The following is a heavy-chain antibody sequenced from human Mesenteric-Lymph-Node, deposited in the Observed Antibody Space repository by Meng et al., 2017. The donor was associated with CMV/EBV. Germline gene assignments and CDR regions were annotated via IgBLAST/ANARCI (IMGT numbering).Heavy chain of an antibody. J-gene: IGHJ6*02. CDR1: GFTFSSYA. CDR3: AKDHFWVAVAGLRYYYYGMDV. Sequence: GESLKVSCAASGFTFSSYAMSWVRQAPGKGLEWVSAISGSGGSTYYADSVKGRFTISRDNSKNTLYLQMNSLRAEDTAVYYCAKDHFWVAVAGLRYYYYGMDVWGQGTTVTVSS. CDR2: ISGSGGST. V-gene: IGHV3-23*01. D-gene: IGHD6-19*01.